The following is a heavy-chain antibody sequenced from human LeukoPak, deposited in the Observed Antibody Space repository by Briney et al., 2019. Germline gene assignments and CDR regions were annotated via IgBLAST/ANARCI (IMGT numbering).Heavy chain of an antibody. CDR1: GGSISGYY. V-gene: IGHV4-59*08. CDR3: ARAAYGSGSYLFDH. J-gene: IGHJ4*02. Sequence: SETLSLTCTVSGGSISGYYWSWIRQPPGKGLEWIGYIYNSGNTNYNPSLKSRVTISVDTSKDQFSLKLSSVTAADTAVYYCARAAYGSGSYLFDHWGQGTLVTVSS. CDR2: IYNSGNT. D-gene: IGHD3-10*01.